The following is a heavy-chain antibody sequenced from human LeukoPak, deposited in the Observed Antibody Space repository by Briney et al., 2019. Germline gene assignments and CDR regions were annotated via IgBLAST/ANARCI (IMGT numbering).Heavy chain of an antibody. J-gene: IGHJ6*03. CDR3: ARGSGDSTSSNPFYYYYMDV. D-gene: IGHD6-6*01. CDR2: IYHSGST. Sequence: PSETLSLTCAVSGYSINSDYYWGWIRQPPGKGLEWIGSIYHSGSTYYNPSLKSRATISVDTSKNQFSLKLSSVTAADTAVYYCARGSGDSTSSNPFYYYYMDVWGKGTTVTVSS. V-gene: IGHV4-38-2*01. CDR1: GYSINSDYY.